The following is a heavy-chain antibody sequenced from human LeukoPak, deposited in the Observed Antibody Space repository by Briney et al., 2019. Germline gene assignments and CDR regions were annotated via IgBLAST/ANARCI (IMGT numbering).Heavy chain of an antibody. Sequence: PGGSLRLSCAASGFTFSSYGMHRVRQAPGKGLEWVAVISYDGSNKYYADSVKGRFTISRDNSKNTLYLQMNSLRAEDTAVYYCAKDRITMVRGVLDYWGQGTLVTVSS. D-gene: IGHD3-10*01. CDR1: GFTFSSYG. CDR2: ISYDGSNK. J-gene: IGHJ4*02. CDR3: AKDRITMVRGVLDY. V-gene: IGHV3-30*18.